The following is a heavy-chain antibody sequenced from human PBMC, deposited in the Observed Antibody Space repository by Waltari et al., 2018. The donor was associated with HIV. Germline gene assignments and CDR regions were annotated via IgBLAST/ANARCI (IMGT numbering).Heavy chain of an antibody. V-gene: IGHV3-7*03. Sequence: DAHLVESGGGLVQPGGSTRLSGGVAGFPFDRFWMSWVRQAPGKDLEWVANINQDGSDMYYADSVKARFIIFRDNTKKSLFLLMNRLRVEDTAIYYCARSLSGHFDSWGQGTLVTVSS. CDR1: GFPFDRFW. D-gene: IGHD6-25*01. CDR2: INQDGSDM. CDR3: ARSLSGHFDS. J-gene: IGHJ4*02.